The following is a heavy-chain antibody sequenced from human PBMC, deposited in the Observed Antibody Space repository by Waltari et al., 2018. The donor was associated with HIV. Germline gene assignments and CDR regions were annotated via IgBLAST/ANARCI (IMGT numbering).Heavy chain of an antibody. CDR1: GAPVTSRTYY. D-gene: IGHD4-17*01. V-gene: IGHV4-39*07. CDR2: ISYSVSS. Sequence: QLQLQEAGPVLVKPSETMSLTCTVSGAPVTSRTYYWVWVRQAPGRGLEWIGAISYSVSSYYNPSLESRVTISLDTSKNQFSLKLQSVTAADTAVYYCAGAPNGDFSWLDPWGQGTLVTVSS. J-gene: IGHJ5*02. CDR3: AGAPNGDFSWLDP.